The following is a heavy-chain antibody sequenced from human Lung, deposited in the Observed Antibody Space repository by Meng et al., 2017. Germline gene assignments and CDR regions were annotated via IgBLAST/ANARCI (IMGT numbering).Heavy chain of an antibody. CDR2: IIPLFDTT. J-gene: IGHJ4*02. CDR1: GGTFSSSV. CDR3: ARALGLTTMMTY. Sequence: QGHAGEVGAVVKEAGFSVTVSCKASGGTFSSSVISWVRPAPGQGLEWMGVIIPLFDTTHYAQNFQGRVSITADESTRTAYMELSSLRSEDTAVYYCARALGLTTMMTYWGQGTLVTVSS. V-gene: IGHV1-69*01. D-gene: IGHD3-22*01.